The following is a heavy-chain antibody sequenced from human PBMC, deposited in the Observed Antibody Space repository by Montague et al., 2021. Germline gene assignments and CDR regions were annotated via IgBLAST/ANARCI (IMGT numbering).Heavy chain of an antibody. CDR2: ISNTGTYT. J-gene: IGHJ3*01. V-gene: IGHV3-11*03. CDR1: GFTHSDYY. CDR3: ARIFGVVTEGTFDL. Sequence: SLRLSCAASGFTHSDYYMSWIRQAPGKGLEWISYISNTGTYTHHADSVKGRFIISRDNAKNSLYLQLDSLRAEDTALYYCARIFGVVTEGTFDLWGLGTMVTVSS. D-gene: IGHD3-3*01.